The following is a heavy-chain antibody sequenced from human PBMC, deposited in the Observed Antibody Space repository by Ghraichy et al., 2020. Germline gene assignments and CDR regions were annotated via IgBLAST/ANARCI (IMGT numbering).Heavy chain of an antibody. CDR2: ISGSGDST. V-gene: IGHV3-23*01. J-gene: IGHJ4*01. CDR1: GFTFSSYA. D-gene: IGHD4-11*01. CDR3: AKDHNKVTTWPPVTDY. Sequence: GGSLRLSCAVSGFTFSSYAMSWVRQGPGKGLEWVSTISGSGDSTYYADSVKGRFTNSRDNSKNTLNLQMNSLRAEDTAVYYCAKDHNKVTTWPPVTDYWGHGALVPGSS.